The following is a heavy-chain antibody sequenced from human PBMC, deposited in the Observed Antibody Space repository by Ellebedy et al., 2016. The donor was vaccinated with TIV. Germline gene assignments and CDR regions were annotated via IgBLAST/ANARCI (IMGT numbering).Heavy chain of an antibody. CDR2: IGRNGGNA. CDR1: GFTFSNYW. Sequence: GESLKISCAASGFTFSNYWMNWVRQAPGKGLEWVSGIGRNGGNADYADSVKGRFTISRDNSKNTVYLQMNSLRVEDTAVYYCAKVGGYNYGPIDYWGQGTLVTVSS. V-gene: IGHV3-23*01. CDR3: AKVGGYNYGPIDY. D-gene: IGHD5-18*01. J-gene: IGHJ4*02.